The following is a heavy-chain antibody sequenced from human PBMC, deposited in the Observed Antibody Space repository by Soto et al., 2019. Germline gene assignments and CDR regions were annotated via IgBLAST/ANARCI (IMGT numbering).Heavy chain of an antibody. CDR3: ARGFEYSSSYPRGYYFDY. J-gene: IGHJ4*02. CDR2: IYYSGST. D-gene: IGHD6-6*01. V-gene: IGHV4-59*01. Sequence: PSETLSLTCTVSGGSISSYYWSWIRQPPGKGLEWIGYIYYSGSTNYNPSLKSRVTISVDTSKSQFSLKLSSVTAADTAVYYCARGFEYSSSYPRGYYFDYWGQGTLVTVSS. CDR1: GGSISSYY.